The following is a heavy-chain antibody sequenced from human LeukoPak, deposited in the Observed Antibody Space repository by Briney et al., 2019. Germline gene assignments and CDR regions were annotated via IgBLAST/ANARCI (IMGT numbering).Heavy chain of an antibody. CDR1: GFSFSNAW. V-gene: IGHV3-15*01. CDR2: IKSKTDGGTT. CDR3: TTEEVAACPRSYGVDV. D-gene: IGHD6-6*01. J-gene: IGHJ6*04. Sequence: GGSLRSPGVISGFSFSNAWMSWVRQAPGKGLEWVGRIKSKTDGGTTDYAAPVKGRFSISRDDSKDTLYLQMNSLTTEDTAVYYCTTEEVAACPRSYGVDVWGKGTTVTVSS.